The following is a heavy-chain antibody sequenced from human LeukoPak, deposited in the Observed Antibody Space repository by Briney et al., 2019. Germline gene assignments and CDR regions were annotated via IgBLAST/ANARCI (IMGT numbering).Heavy chain of an antibody. J-gene: IGHJ4*02. D-gene: IGHD4-17*01. CDR1: GFTFSSYA. V-gene: IGHV3-30*04. CDR2: ISYDGSNK. CDR3: ARVGGAHDYGASGGFDY. Sequence: GRSLRLSCAASGFTFSSYAMHWVRQAPGKGLEWVAVISYDGSNKYYADSVKGRFTISRDNSKNTLYLQMNSLRAEDTAVYYCARVGGAHDYGASGGFDYWGQGTLVTVSS.